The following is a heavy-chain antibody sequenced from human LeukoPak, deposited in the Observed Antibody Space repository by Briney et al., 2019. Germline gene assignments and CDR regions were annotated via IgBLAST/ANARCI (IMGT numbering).Heavy chain of an antibody. J-gene: IGHJ4*02. CDR1: GYTFIDYY. CDR2: INPKSGCT. V-gene: IGHV1-2*04. Sequence: ASVKVSCKTSGYTFIDYYLHWVRQAPGHGLEWMGWINPKSGCTNYAQKFEGWVTMTRDTSINTAYMELRRLRSDEAAVYYCATDWGGGSGSYDYWGQGTLLTVSS. D-gene: IGHD6-19*01. CDR3: ATDWGGGSGSYDY.